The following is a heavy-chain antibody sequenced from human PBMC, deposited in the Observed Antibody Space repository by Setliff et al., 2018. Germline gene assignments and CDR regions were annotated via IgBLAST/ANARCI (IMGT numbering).Heavy chain of an antibody. J-gene: IGHJ6*03. V-gene: IGHV4-59*01. CDR2: IYYRGTT. D-gene: IGHD6-19*01. CDR1: GGFIRDYY. Sequence: SETLSLTCTVSGGFIRDYYWNWIRQSPGKGLEWIGYIYYRGTTNYNSSLKSRVTISIDMSKNQFSLKLTSVTAADTAVYYCARARYSSGWYGGGGAFYYMDAWGKGTTVTVSS. CDR3: ARARYSSGWYGGGGAFYYMDA.